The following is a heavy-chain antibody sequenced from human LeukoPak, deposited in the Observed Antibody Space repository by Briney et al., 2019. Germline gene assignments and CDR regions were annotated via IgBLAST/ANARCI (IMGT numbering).Heavy chain of an antibody. CDR1: GFTFNNYA. CDR2: ISWNGGSI. Sequence: GRSLRLSCAASGFTFNNYAMHWVRQGPGKGLEWVSGISWNGGSIAYADSVMGRFTISRDNAKKSLHLEVNSLRLEDTALYYCARDIVAHSVYEFDYWGQGTLVTVSS. V-gene: IGHV3-9*01. CDR3: ARDIVAHSVYEFDY. J-gene: IGHJ4*02. D-gene: IGHD5-12*01.